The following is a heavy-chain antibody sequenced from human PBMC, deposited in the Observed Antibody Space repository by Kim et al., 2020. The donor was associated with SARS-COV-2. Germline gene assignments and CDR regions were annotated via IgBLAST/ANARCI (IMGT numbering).Heavy chain of an antibody. D-gene: IGHD1-26*01. V-gene: IGHV3-7*01. CDR3: ARVGVGATIDAFDI. J-gene: IGHJ3*02. Sequence: VASVQGRFTHSRDNAKNSLYLQMNSLRAEDTAVYYCARVGVGATIDAFDIWGQGTMVTVSS.